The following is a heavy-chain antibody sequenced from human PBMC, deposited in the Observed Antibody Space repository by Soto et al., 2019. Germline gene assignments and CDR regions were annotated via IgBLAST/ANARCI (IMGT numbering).Heavy chain of an antibody. V-gene: IGHV1-69*12. Sequence: QVQLVQSGAEVKKPGSSVKVSCKASGGTFSSYAISWVRQAPGQGLEWMGGIIPIFGTANYAQKFQGRVTITADESTSTAYTELSSLRSEDTAVYYCARDGFPRDGYNSRLGYWGQGTLVTVSS. D-gene: IGHD5-12*01. CDR2: IIPIFGTA. CDR3: ARDGFPRDGYNSRLGY. J-gene: IGHJ4*02. CDR1: GGTFSSYA.